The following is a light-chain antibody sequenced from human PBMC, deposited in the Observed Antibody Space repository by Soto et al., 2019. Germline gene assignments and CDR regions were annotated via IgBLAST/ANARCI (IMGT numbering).Light chain of an antibody. Sequence: ILLTQSAAAVCLSPGERATLSCRASQSVXNDFAWYQEKPGQAPRLLTANASNRATGSPARFSGSGSGTDFTLTISSLEPEDFALYYCQQRSNWTRTFGQGTKVDIK. CDR3: QQRSNWTRT. J-gene: IGKJ1*01. CDR2: NAS. CDR1: QSVXND. V-gene: IGKV3-11*01.